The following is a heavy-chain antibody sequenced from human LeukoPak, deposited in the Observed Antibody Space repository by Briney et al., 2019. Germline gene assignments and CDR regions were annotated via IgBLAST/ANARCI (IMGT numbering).Heavy chain of an antibody. CDR2: INHSGST. CDR1: GGSFSGYY. Sequence: SETLSLTCAVYGGSFSGYYWSWIRQPPGKGLEWIGEINHSGSTNYNPSLKSRVTISVDTSKNQFSLKLSSVTAADTAVYYCARASVLDGDNWFDPWGQGILVTVSS. CDR3: ARASVLDGDNWFDP. V-gene: IGHV4-34*01. D-gene: IGHD4-17*01. J-gene: IGHJ5*02.